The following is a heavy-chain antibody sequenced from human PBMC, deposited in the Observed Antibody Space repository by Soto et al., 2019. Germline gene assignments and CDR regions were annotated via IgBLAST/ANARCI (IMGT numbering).Heavy chain of an antibody. CDR3: ARKRGAIVVVPADMSYYYYMDV. Sequence: SDTLSPTCHTYGWPFSVYYWSRIRQPPGRGLEWIGEINHSGSTNYNPSLKSRVTISVDTSKNQFSLKLSSVTAADTAVYYCARKRGAIVVVPADMSYYYYMDVWGKGTTVT. CDR2: INHSGST. V-gene: IGHV4-34*01. J-gene: IGHJ6*03. CDR1: GWPFSVYY. D-gene: IGHD2-2*01.